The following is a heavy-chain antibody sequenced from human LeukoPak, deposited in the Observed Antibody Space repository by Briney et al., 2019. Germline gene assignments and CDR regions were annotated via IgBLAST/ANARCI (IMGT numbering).Heavy chain of an antibody. Sequence: ASVKVSCKASGYTFTGYYMHWVRQAPGQGLEWMGWINPNSGGTNYAQKFQGRVTMTWDTSISTAYMELSRLRSDDTAVYYCARTENRVTIFGVVGNWFDPWGQGTLVTVSS. V-gene: IGHV1-2*02. CDR2: INPNSGGT. J-gene: IGHJ5*02. D-gene: IGHD3-3*01. CDR1: GYTFTGYY. CDR3: ARTENRVTIFGVVGNWFDP.